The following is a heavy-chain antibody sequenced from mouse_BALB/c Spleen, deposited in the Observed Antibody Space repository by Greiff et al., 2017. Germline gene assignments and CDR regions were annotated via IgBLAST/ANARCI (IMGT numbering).Heavy chain of an antibody. Sequence: DVKLVESGPGLVKPSQSLSLTCTVTGYSITSDYAWNWIRQFPGNKLEWMGYISYSGSTSYNPSLKSRISITRDTSKNQFFLQLNSVTTEDTATYYCARTPYYGSSMDYWGQGTSVTVSS. D-gene: IGHD1-1*01. V-gene: IGHV3-2*02. CDR3: ARTPYYGSSMDY. CDR1: GYSITSDYA. J-gene: IGHJ4*01. CDR2: ISYSGST.